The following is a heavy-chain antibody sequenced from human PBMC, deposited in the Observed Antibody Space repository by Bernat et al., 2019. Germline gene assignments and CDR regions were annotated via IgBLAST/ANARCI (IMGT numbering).Heavy chain of an antibody. D-gene: IGHD2-15*01. V-gene: IGHV4-59*01. CDR2: IYYSGST. CDR3: ARDHRDLYCSGGSCYSSRYYFDY. Sequence: QVQLQESGPGLVKPSETLSLTCTVSGGSISSYYWSWIRQPPGKGLEWIGYIYYSGSTNYNPSLKSRVTISVDTSKNQFSLKLSSVTAADTAVYYCARDHRDLYCSGGSCYSSRYYFDYWGQGTLVTVSS. CDR1: GGSISSYY. J-gene: IGHJ4*02.